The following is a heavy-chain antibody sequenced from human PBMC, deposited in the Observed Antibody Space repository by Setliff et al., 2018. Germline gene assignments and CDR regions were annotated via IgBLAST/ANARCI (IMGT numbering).Heavy chain of an antibody. CDR3: ARQIDYGDFQYFDY. D-gene: IGHD4-17*01. CDR2: IYRNGNT. Sequence: LETLSLTCSVSDFSINSGYYWGWIRQSPGEGLEWIGSIYRNGNTYYNPSLKSRVTISVDTSKNQLSLKLNSVTAAGTAVYYCARQIDYGDFQYFDYWGQGTLVTVSS. J-gene: IGHJ4*02. CDR1: DFSINSGYY. V-gene: IGHV4-38-2*01.